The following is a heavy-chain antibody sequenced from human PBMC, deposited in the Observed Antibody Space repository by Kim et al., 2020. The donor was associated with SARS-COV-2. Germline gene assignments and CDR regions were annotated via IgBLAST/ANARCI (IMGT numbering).Heavy chain of an antibody. Sequence: SETLSLTCAVYGGSFSGYYWSWIRQPPGKGLEWIGEINHSGSTNYNPSLKSRVTISVDTSKNQFSLKLSSVTAADTAVYYCARGNWVTRGDAFDIWGQGTMVTVSS. D-gene: IGHD2-21*02. V-gene: IGHV4-34*01. J-gene: IGHJ3*02. CDR1: GGSFSGYY. CDR2: INHSGST. CDR3: ARGNWVTRGDAFDI.